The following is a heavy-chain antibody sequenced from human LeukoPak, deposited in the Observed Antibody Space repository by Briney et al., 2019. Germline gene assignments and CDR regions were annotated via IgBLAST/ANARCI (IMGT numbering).Heavy chain of an antibody. Sequence: SVKVSCKASGGTFISYAISWVRQAPGQGLEWMGGIIPIFGTANYAQKFQGRVTITADESTSTAYMELSSLRSEDTAVYYCARDGSKYCSSTSCYSGYYYYAMDVWGQGTTVTVSS. D-gene: IGHD2-2*01. J-gene: IGHJ6*02. CDR1: GGTFISYA. CDR3: ARDGSKYCSSTSCYSGYYYYAMDV. CDR2: IIPIFGTA. V-gene: IGHV1-69*01.